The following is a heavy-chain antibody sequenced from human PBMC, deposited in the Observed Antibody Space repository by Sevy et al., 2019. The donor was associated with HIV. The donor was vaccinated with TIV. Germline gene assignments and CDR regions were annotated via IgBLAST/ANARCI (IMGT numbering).Heavy chain of an antibody. CDR2: IQSNTDGGTT. Sequence: GGSLRLSCAASGFTFSNSWMSWVRQAPGKALEWVGRIQSNTDGGTTDYAAPVKGRFTISRDDSKNTLYLQMNSLKTEDTAMYCCTTDPHVSGSYRYYYYYYGMDVWGQGTTVNVSS. CDR1: GFTFSNSW. CDR3: TTDPHVSGSYRYYYYYYGMDV. D-gene: IGHD3-10*01. J-gene: IGHJ6*02. V-gene: IGHV3-15*01.